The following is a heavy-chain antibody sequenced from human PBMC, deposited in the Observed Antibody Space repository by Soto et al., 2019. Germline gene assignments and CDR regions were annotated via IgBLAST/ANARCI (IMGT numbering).Heavy chain of an antibody. D-gene: IGHD3-10*01. CDR3: ARSGPIYGSGSHRYYYYGMEV. CDR1: GFTFSSYA. J-gene: IGHJ6*04. V-gene: IGHV3-30-3*01. CDR2: ISYDGSNK. Sequence: PGWSLRLSCAASGFTFSSYAMHLVRQAPGKGLEWVAFISYDGSNKYYADSVKGRFTISRDNSKNTLYLQMNSLRAEDTAVYYCARSGPIYGSGSHRYYYYGMEVWGKGTTVTVSS.